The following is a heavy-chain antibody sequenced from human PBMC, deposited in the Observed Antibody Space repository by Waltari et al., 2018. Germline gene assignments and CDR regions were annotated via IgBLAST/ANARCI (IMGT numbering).Heavy chain of an antibody. CDR2: VRGDGRT. CDR3: ARDRGRGLYLDS. Sequence: QLKESGRGLVKPSGTLSLTCGVSGDSMSSTYCWSWVRQPPGKGLEWIGQVRGDGRTNYNPSFASRVTVSLDTYNNEFSLMVTSATAADTAVYYCARDRGRGLYLDSWGPGTLVTVSP. D-gene: IGHD2-15*01. V-gene: IGHV4-4*02. CDR1: GDSMSSTYC. J-gene: IGHJ4*02.